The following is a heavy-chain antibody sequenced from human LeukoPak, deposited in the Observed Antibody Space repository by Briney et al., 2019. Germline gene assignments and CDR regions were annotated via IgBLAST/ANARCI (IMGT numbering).Heavy chain of an antibody. D-gene: IGHD1-7*01. V-gene: IGHV3-23*01. CDR1: GFTFSSYA. Sequence: GGSLRLSCAASGFTFSSYAMTWVRQAPGKGLEWVSGISGSGGSTYYADSVKGRFSISRDNSNNTLYVQMNSLRAEDTAVYYCARTLGHSRGAFDIWGQGTMVTVSS. CDR2: ISGSGGST. J-gene: IGHJ3*02. CDR3: ARTLGHSRGAFDI.